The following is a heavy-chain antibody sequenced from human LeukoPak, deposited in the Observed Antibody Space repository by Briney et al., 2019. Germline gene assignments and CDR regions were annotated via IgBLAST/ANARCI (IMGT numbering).Heavy chain of an antibody. CDR3: ARATGSYYSLGY. CDR1: GFTFSSYW. V-gene: IGHV3-74*01. D-gene: IGHD1-26*01. J-gene: IGHJ4*02. CDR2: INSDGSST. Sequence: PGGSLRLSCAASGFTFSSYWMHWVRQAPGKGLAWVSRINSDGSSTSYADSVKGRFTVSRDNAKNTLYLQMNSLRAEDTAVYYCARATGSYYSLGYWGQGTLVTVSS.